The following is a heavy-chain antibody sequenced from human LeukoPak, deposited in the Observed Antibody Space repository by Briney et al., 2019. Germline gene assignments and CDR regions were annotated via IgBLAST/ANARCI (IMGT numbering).Heavy chain of an antibody. Sequence: GGSLRLSCAASGFTFSSFAMTWVRQAPGKGLEWVGRIKSKTDGGTTDYAAPVKGRFTISRDDSKNTLYLQMNSLKTEDTAVYYCTTDGDSSSWYEGGWFDPWGQGTLVTVSS. CDR1: GFTFSSFA. CDR2: IKSKTDGGTT. D-gene: IGHD6-13*01. J-gene: IGHJ5*02. V-gene: IGHV3-15*01. CDR3: TTDGDSSSWYEGGWFDP.